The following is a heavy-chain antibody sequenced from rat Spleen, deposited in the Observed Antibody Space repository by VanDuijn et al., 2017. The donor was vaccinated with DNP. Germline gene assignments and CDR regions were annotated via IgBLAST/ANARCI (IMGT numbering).Heavy chain of an antibody. D-gene: IGHD1-4*01. V-gene: IGHV5-22*01. Sequence: EVQLVESGGGLVQPGRSLKLSCAASGFTFSDYYMAWVRQAPTKGLEWVAYITYDGGSTYYRDSVKGRFTISRDNAKSTLYLQINSLRSEDMATYYCARHVLPLRVWDYWGQGVMVTVSS. J-gene: IGHJ2*01. CDR1: GFTFSDYY. CDR2: ITYDGGST. CDR3: ARHVLPLRVWDY.